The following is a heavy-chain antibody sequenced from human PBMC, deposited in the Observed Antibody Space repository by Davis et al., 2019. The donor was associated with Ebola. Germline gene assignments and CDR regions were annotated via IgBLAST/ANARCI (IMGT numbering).Heavy chain of an antibody. CDR3: AKDNRNIWSEV. CDR2: YGTSADT. D-gene: IGHD2/OR15-2a*01. V-gene: IGHV3-69-1*01. J-gene: IGHJ3*01. Sequence: GESLKISCAASGFSFSDYYMNWVRQAPGKGLEWVSTYGTSADTYYADSVKGRFTISRDNSKNTLYLQMNGLRVEDTAIYYCAKDNRNIWSEVWGQGTMVTVSS. CDR1: GFSFSDYY.